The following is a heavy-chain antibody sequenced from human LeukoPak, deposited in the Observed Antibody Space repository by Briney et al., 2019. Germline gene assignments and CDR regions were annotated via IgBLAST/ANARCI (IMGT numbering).Heavy chain of an antibody. Sequence: ASVKVSCKASGYTFTSYYMHWVRQAPGQGLEWMGIINPSGGSTSYAQKFQGRVTMTRDTSTSTVYMELSSLRSEDTAVYYCARDAPTLDYYYYYMDVWGKGTTVTVSS. D-gene: IGHD2-15*01. CDR2: INPSGGST. CDR3: ARDAPTLDYYYYYMDV. CDR1: GYTFTSYY. V-gene: IGHV1-46*01. J-gene: IGHJ6*03.